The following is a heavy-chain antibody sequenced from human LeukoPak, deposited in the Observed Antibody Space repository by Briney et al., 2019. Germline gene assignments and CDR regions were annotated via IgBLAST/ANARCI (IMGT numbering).Heavy chain of an antibody. J-gene: IGHJ4*02. V-gene: IGHV3-21*01. CDR2: ISSSSSYI. CDR1: GFTFSSYS. Sequence: PGGSLRLSCAASGFTFSSYSMNWVRQAPGKGLEWVSSISSSSSYIYYADSVKGRFTISRDKAKNSLYLQMNSPRAEDTAVYYCARYEVTGDDYWGQGTLVTVSS. CDR3: ARYEVTGDDY. D-gene: IGHD7-27*01.